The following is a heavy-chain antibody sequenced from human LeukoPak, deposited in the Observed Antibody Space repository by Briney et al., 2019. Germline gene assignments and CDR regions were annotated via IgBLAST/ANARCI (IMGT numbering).Heavy chain of an antibody. CDR3: ARGGGGSSSWYLYYYYYYMDV. J-gene: IGHJ6*03. CDR2: ISSNGGST. CDR1: GFTFISYA. Sequence: GGSLRLSCAASGFTFISYAMQWGRQAPGKGLESVSAISSNGGSTYYAISVKGRFTITRDNSKNTLYLQMGSLRAEDMAVYYCARGGGGSSSWYLYYYYYYMDVWGKGTTVTVSS. D-gene: IGHD6-13*01. V-gene: IGHV3-64*01.